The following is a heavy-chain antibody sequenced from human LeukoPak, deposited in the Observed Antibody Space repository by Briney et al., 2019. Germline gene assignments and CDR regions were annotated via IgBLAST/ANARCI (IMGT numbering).Heavy chain of an antibody. V-gene: IGHV4-34*01. D-gene: IGHD5-12*01. CDR1: GGSFSGYY. Sequence: SETLPLTCAVYGGSFSGYYWSWIRQPPGKGLEWIGEINHSGSTNYNPSLKSRVTISVDTSKNQFSLKLSSVTAADTAVYYCARRVIVATTSPYYFDYWGQGTLVTVSS. CDR2: INHSGST. CDR3: ARRVIVATTSPYYFDY. J-gene: IGHJ4*02.